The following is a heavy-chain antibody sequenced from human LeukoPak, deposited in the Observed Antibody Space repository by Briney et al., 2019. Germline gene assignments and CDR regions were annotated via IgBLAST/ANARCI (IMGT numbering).Heavy chain of an antibody. Sequence: SGGSLRLSCAASGFTVSSNYMSWVRQAPEKGLEWVPIIYTGGSTDYADSVKGRFTISRDNSRNTLYLQTNSLRAEDTAVYYCARPMSLFYFDFWGQGTLVTVSS. D-gene: IGHD2-21*01. J-gene: IGHJ4*02. CDR3: ARPMSLFYFDF. CDR1: GFTVSSNY. V-gene: IGHV3-53*01. CDR2: IYTGGST.